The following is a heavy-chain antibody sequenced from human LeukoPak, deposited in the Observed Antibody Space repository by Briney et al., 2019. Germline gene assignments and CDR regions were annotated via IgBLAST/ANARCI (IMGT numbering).Heavy chain of an antibody. J-gene: IGHJ4*02. Sequence: GGSLRLSCAASGFTFSSYSMSWVRQAPGKGLEWVSYISMSSVYIYYADSVKGRFAISRDNAKNSLYLQMNSLRAEDTAVYYCARVMTGYSVLDYWGQGTLVTVSS. CDR2: ISMSSVYI. CDR1: GFTFSSYS. CDR3: ARVMTGYSVLDY. D-gene: IGHD3-9*01. V-gene: IGHV3-21*01.